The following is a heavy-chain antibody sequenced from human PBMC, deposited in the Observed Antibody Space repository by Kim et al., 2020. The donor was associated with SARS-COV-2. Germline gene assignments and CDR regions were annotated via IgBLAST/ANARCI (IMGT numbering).Heavy chain of an antibody. CDR2: ISGSGGST. Sequence: GGSLRLSCAASGFTFSSYAMSWVRQAPGKGLEWVSAISGSGGSTYYADSVKGRFTISRDNSKNTLYLQMNSLRAEDTAVYYCEKATDDSSGYYYVGFDYWGQGTLVTVSS. J-gene: IGHJ4*02. CDR1: GFTFSSYA. CDR3: EKATDDSSGYYYVGFDY. D-gene: IGHD3-22*01. V-gene: IGHV3-23*01.